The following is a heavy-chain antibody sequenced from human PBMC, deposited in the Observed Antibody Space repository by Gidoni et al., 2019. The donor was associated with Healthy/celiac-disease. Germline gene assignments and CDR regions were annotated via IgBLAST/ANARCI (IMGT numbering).Heavy chain of an antibody. D-gene: IGHD3-22*01. CDR1: GGSISSGGYY. Sequence: QVQLQESGPGLVKPSQTLSLTCTVSGGSISSGGYYWSWIRQHPGKGLEWIGYIYYSGSTYYNPSLKSRVTISVDTSKNQFSLKLSSVTAADTAVYYCARESRGYYDSSGYDHPFDIWGQGTMVTVSS. V-gene: IGHV4-31*03. CDR3: ARESRGYYDSSGYDHPFDI. CDR2: IYYSGST. J-gene: IGHJ3*02.